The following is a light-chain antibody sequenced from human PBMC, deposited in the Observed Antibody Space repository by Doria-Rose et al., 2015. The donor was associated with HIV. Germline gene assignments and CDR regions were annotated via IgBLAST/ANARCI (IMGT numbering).Light chain of an antibody. CDR3: QQYGTSRGT. Sequence: EIVMTQSPGTLSLSPGERATLSCRASQRVKSSYLAWYQHKPGQAPRLLIYDASTRATSIPDSFSVSGSGTDFTLTISRLEPEDVAVYYCQQYGTSRGTFVHETRLEIK. CDR2: DAS. CDR1: QRVKSSY. V-gene: IGKV3-20*01. J-gene: IGKJ5*01.